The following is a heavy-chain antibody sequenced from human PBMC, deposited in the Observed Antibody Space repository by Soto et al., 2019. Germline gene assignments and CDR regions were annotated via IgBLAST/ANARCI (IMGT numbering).Heavy chain of an antibody. D-gene: IGHD6-25*01. V-gene: IGHV3-9*01. Sequence: GGSLRLSCAASGFTFDDYAMHWVRQAPGKGLEWVSYITWNSDYIGYADSVKGRFTISRDNANNSLYLQMNSLKTEDTAFYYCAIALYGSGSSPIDFWGKGTRVTV. CDR3: AIALYGSGSSPIDF. CDR2: ITWNSDYI. CDR1: GFTFDDYA. J-gene: IGHJ1*01.